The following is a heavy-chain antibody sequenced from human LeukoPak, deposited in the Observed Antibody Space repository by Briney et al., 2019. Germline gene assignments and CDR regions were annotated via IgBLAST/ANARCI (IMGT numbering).Heavy chain of an antibody. V-gene: IGHV4-34*01. CDR3: ARVEEGYGSGRRENYYYYYMDV. CDR1: GGSFSGYY. J-gene: IGHJ6*03. CDR2: INHSGST. Sequence: PSETLSLTCAVYGGSFSGYYWIWIRQPPGKGLEWIGEINHSGSTNYNPSLKSRVTISVDTSKNQFSLKLASVTAADTAVYYCARVEEGYGSGRRENYYYYYMDVWGKGTTVTISS. D-gene: IGHD3-10*01.